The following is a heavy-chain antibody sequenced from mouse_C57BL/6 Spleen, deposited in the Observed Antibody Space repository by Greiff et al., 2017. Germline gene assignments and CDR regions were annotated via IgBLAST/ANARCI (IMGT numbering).Heavy chain of an antibody. CDR2: ISYDGSN. D-gene: IGHD2-12*01. V-gene: IGHV3-6*01. Sequence: EVQVVESGPGLVKPSQSLSLTCSVTGYSITSGYYWNWIRQFPGNKLEWMGYISYDGSNNYNPSLKNRISITRDTSKNQFFLKLNSVTTEDTATYYCARDRELLFAYWGQGTLVTVSA. CDR1: GYSITSGYY. CDR3: ARDRELLFAY. J-gene: IGHJ3*01.